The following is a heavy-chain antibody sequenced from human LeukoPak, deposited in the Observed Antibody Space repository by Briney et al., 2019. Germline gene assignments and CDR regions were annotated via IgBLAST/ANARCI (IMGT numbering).Heavy chain of an antibody. V-gene: IGHV3-7*01. D-gene: IGHD6-6*01. CDR1: GFTFSSYW. Sequence: PGGSLRLSCAASGFTFSSYWMSWVRQAPGKGLAWVANIKQDGSEKYYVDSVKGRFTISRDNAKNSLYLQMNSLRAEDTAVYYCANDEYSSSFDYWGQGTLVTVSS. CDR3: ANDEYSSSFDY. J-gene: IGHJ4*02. CDR2: IKQDGSEK.